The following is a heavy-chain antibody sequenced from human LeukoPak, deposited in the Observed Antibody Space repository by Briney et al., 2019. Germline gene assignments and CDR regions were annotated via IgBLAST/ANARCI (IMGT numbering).Heavy chain of an antibody. Sequence: GGSLRLSCAASGFTFSSYAMSWVRQAPGKGLEWVSAISGSGGSTYYADSVKGRFTISRDNSKNTLYQQMNSLRAEDTAVYYCAKSRYSSSWYYFDYWGQGTLVTVSS. D-gene: IGHD6-13*01. J-gene: IGHJ4*02. V-gene: IGHV3-23*01. CDR1: GFTFSSYA. CDR3: AKSRYSSSWYYFDY. CDR2: ISGSGGST.